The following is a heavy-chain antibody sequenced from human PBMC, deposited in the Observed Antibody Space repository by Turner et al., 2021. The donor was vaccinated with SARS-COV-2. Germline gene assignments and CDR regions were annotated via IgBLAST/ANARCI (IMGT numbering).Heavy chain of an antibody. J-gene: IGHJ3*02. V-gene: IGHV3-53*01. D-gene: IGHD6-19*01. CDR3: ARGYSSGWYQRGAFDI. CDR2: IYSGGST. CDR1: GFTVSSNY. Sequence: EVQLVESGGGLIQPGRSLRPSCAASGFTVSSNYMSWVRQAPGKGLEWVSVIYSGGSTYYADSVKGRFTISRDNSKNTLYLQMNSLGAEDTAVYYCARGYSSGWYQRGAFDIWGQGTMVTVSS.